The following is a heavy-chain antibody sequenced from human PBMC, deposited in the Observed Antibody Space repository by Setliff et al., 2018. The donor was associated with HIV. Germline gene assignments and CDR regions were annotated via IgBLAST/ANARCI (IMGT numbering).Heavy chain of an antibody. CDR2: IYYSGST. J-gene: IGHJ1*01. Sequence: SETLSLTCTVSGGSTSSSSYYWGWIRQPPGKGLEWIGSIYYSGSTYYNPSLKSRVTISVDTSKNQFSLKLSSVTAADTAVYYCATVLMVYAIGGRYFQHWGQGTLVTVSS. V-gene: IGHV4-39*01. D-gene: IGHD2-8*01. CDR1: GGSTSSSSYY. CDR3: ATVLMVYAIGGRYFQH.